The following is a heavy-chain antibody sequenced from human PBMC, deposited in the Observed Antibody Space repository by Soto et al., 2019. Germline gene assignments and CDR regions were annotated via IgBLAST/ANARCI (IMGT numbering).Heavy chain of an antibody. CDR1: GYNFTGYF. CDR2: INPYGGGA. V-gene: IGHV1-2*02. J-gene: IGHJ5*01. CDR3: ARVIRGGYCSSPLHT. Sequence: ASVKVACKGSGYNFTGYFMHWVRQAPGQGLEWMGWINPYGGGADYAQSFQGRVTMTRDTSISTVYMELSRLRFDDTAVYYCARVIRGGYCSSPLHTWGQG. D-gene: IGHD2-2*03.